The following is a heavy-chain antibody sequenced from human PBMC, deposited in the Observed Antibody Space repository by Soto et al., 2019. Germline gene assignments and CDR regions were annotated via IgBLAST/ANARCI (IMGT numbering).Heavy chain of an antibody. J-gene: IGHJ6*02. Sequence: QVQLQESGPGLVKPSQSVSLTSTVSGVSISSGDYYWRWIRQPPAKGLASIGYIYYSGNTNYAPSVGSRLPMSIDTSRNQFSLHLMSVTAAVTAIYYSAIYTNFSPCFPGGDVWCQGNTVTVSS. V-gene: IGHV4-30-4*01. CDR3: AIYTNFSPCFPGGDV. D-gene: IGHD2-8*01. CDR2: IYYSGNT. CDR1: GVSISSGDYY.